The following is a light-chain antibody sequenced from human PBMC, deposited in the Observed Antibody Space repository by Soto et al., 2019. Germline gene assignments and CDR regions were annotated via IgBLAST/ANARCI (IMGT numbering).Light chain of an antibody. Sequence: QSVLTQPPSVSGAPGQRVIISCTGSSSNIGAGRDVHWYRQFPGEAPKFLISDSNHRPSGVPDRFSVSKSGASASLAITGLRPEDEGDYFCQSYVTSLNGLYVFGTGTKLTVL. V-gene: IGLV1-40*01. CDR1: SSNIGAGRD. J-gene: IGLJ1*01. CDR3: QSYVTSLNGLYV. CDR2: DSN.